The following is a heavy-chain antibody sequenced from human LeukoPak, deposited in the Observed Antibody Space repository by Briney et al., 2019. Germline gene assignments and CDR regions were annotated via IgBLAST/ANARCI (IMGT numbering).Heavy chain of an antibody. CDR1: GYTFTAYY. D-gene: IGHD3-22*01. V-gene: IGHV1-2*06. CDR3: AVGKDSSGYYFHY. J-gene: IGHJ4*02. CDR2: INPNSGGT. Sequence: ASVKVSCKASGYTFTAYYIHWVRQAPGQGLEWMGRINPNSGGTNYAQKFQGRVTMTWDPSISTVYMELSRLRSDDTALYYCAVGKDSSGYYFHYWGQGTLVTVSS.